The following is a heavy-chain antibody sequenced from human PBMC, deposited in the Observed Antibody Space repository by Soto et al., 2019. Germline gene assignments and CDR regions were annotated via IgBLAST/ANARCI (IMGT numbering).Heavy chain of an antibody. D-gene: IGHD3-16*01. V-gene: IGHV1-69*02. Sequence: QVQLVQSGAEVKKPGSSVKVSCKASGGTFSSYTISWVRQAPGQGLEWMGRIIPILGIANYAQKFQGRVTITADKSTSTGYMELISLSSEDTAVYYCARVGGAHTLDYWGQGTLVTVSS. CDR3: ARVGGAHTLDY. CDR2: IIPILGIA. CDR1: GGTFSSYT. J-gene: IGHJ4*02.